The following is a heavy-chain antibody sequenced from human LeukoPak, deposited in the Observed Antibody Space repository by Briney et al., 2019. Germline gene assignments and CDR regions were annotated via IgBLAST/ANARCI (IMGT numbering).Heavy chain of an antibody. CDR1: GGSISGTNW. CDR3: ARGVYFDY. V-gene: IGHV4-4*02. Sequence: SGTLSLTCGVSGGSISGTNWWSWVRQPPGQGLEWIGEISLAGQTNYNPSLKSRVTISVDTSKNQFSLKLSSVTAADTAVYYCARGVYFDYWGQGTLVTVSS. CDR2: ISLAGQT. J-gene: IGHJ4*02.